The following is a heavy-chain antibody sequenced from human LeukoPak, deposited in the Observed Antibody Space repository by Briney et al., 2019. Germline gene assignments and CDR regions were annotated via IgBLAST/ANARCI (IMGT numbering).Heavy chain of an antibody. D-gene: IGHD3-3*01. CDR1: GGSISSYY. V-gene: IGHV4-59*01. CDR3: ARDRYYDFWSGPYYYYGMDV. Sequence: PSETLSLTCTVSGGSISSYYWSWIRQPPGKGLEWIGYIYYSGSTKYNPSLKSRVTISVDASKTQFSLKLNSVTAADTAVYYCARDRYYDFWSGPYYYYGMDVWGQGTTVTVSS. CDR2: IYYSGST. J-gene: IGHJ6*02.